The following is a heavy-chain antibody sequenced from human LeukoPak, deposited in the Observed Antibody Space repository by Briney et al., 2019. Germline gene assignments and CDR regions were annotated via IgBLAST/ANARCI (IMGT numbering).Heavy chain of an antibody. CDR3: ARDQSTVGGPGYLDS. Sequence: PGGSLRLSCAASGFTFSSYEMNWVRQAPGKGLECLSYISGSGSTIYYADSVKGRFTISRDNAKNSLYLQMNSLRAEDTAVYYCARDQSTVGGPGYLDSRGQGTLVTVSS. CDR2: ISGSGSTI. D-gene: IGHD4-11*01. V-gene: IGHV3-48*03. J-gene: IGHJ4*02. CDR1: GFTFSSYE.